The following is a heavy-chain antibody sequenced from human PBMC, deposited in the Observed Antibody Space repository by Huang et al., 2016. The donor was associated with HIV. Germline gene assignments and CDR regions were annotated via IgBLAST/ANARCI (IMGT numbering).Heavy chain of an antibody. Sequence: QMQLQQRGAGLLKPSETLSLTCGVSGGSFTGNYLTWIRQAPGKGLEWIGEVNDSGATNYNQSLNGRVTISLDKSNRELALNLRSVTAAETAVYYCARQWTILEWLLGLDVWGQGTTVIVSS. J-gene: IGHJ6*02. CDR3: ARQWTILEWLLGLDV. D-gene: IGHD3-3*01. CDR2: VNDSGAT. V-gene: IGHV4-34*02. CDR1: GGSFTGNY.